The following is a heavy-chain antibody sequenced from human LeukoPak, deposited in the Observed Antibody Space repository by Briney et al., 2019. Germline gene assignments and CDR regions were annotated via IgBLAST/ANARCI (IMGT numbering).Heavy chain of an antibody. CDR2: IRYDGTVK. Sequence: HGGSLRLSCTASGLNFRTSWMSWVRQSPGKGLEFLANIRYDGTVKNYMDSVKGRFTISRDNPKNSLYLQMDSLRADDTAVYYCARDPDSGSFDYWSQGVLVTVSS. D-gene: IGHD2-15*01. V-gene: IGHV3-7*01. CDR1: GLNFRTSW. J-gene: IGHJ4*02. CDR3: ARDPDSGSFDY.